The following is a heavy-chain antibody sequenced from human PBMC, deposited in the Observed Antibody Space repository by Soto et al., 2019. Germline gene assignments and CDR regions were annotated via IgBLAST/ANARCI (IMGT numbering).Heavy chain of an antibody. CDR3: AREGGLGLGELDWFDP. V-gene: IGHV4-31*03. Sequence: QVQLQESGPGLVKPSQTLSLTCTVSGGSISSGGYYWSWIRQHPGKGLEWIGYIYYSGSTYYNPSLKSRVTISVDTSKNQFSLKLSSVTAADTAVYYCAREGGLGLGELDWFDPWGQGTLVTVSS. D-gene: IGHD3-16*01. CDR1: GGSISSGGYY. J-gene: IGHJ5*02. CDR2: IYYSGST.